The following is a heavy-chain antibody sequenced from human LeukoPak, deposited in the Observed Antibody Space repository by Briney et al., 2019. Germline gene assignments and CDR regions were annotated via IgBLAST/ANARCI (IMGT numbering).Heavy chain of an antibody. Sequence: ESGPTLVKPTETLTLTCTFSGFSLRTGGVAVGWVRQPPGKALEWLALVYWDDDKRYSPFLTSRLTITKDTPKNQVVLTVTNMDPVDTATYYCVHLSSSRTSSRYFDYWGQGTLVTVSS. CDR3: VHLSSSRTSSRYFDY. V-gene: IGHV2-5*02. D-gene: IGHD6-6*01. J-gene: IGHJ4*02. CDR1: GFSLRTGGVA. CDR2: VYWDDDK.